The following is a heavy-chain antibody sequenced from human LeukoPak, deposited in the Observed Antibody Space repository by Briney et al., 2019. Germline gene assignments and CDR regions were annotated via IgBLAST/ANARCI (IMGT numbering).Heavy chain of an antibody. J-gene: IGHJ5*02. V-gene: IGHV1-69*13. CDR3: ARDNSVEDTAWWFDP. D-gene: IGHD4-23*01. Sequence: ASVKVSCKVSGGTFSSYAISWVRQAPGQGLEWMGGIIPIFGTANYAQKFQGRVTITADESTSTAYMELSSLRSEDTAVYYCARDNSVEDTAWWFDPWGQGTLVTVSS. CDR1: GGTFSSYA. CDR2: IIPIFGTA.